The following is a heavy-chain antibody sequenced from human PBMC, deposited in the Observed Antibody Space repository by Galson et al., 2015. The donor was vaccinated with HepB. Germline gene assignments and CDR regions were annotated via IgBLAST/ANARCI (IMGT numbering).Heavy chain of an antibody. CDR1: GYTFTSYY. V-gene: IGHV1-46*01. Sequence: SVKVSCKASGYTFTSYYMHWVRQAPGQGLEWMGIINPSGGSTSYAQKFQGRVTMTRDTSTSTVYMELSSLRSEDTAVYYCARERAAAGGDNWFDSCGQGTLVTASS. D-gene: IGHD6-13*01. J-gene: IGHJ5*01. CDR3: ARERAAAGGDNWFDS. CDR2: INPSGGST.